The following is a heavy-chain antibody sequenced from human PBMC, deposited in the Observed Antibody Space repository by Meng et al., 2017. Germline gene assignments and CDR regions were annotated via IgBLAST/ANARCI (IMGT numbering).Heavy chain of an antibody. D-gene: IGHD6-19*01. Sequence: SETLSLTCTVSGGSISSGGYYWSWIRQHPGKGLEWIGYIYYRGSTYYNPSLKSLVTISVDTSKKQFSLKLSSVTAADTAVYYCARSVAGSGTGFDPWGQGTLVTVSS. J-gene: IGHJ5*02. CDR2: IYYRGST. CDR3: ARSVAGSGTGFDP. CDR1: GGSISSGGYY. V-gene: IGHV4-31*01.